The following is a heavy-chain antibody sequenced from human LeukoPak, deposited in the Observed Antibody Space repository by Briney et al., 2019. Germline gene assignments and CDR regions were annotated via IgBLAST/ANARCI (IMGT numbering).Heavy chain of an antibody. CDR1: GFTFSSYG. CDR2: ISYDGSNK. J-gene: IGHJ5*02. CDR3: ARWYRSGWSQSWFDP. V-gene: IGHV3-30*03. Sequence: PGGSLRLSCAASGFTFSSYGMHWVRQAPGKGLEWVAVISYDGSNKYYADSVKGRFTISRDNSKNTLYLQMNSLSAEDTAVYYCARWYRSGWSQSWFDPWGQGTLVTVSS. D-gene: IGHD6-13*01.